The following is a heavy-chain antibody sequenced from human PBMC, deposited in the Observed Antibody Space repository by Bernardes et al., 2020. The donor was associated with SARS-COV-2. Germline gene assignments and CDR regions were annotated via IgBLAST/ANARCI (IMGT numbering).Heavy chain of an antibody. V-gene: IGHV3-7*01. D-gene: IGHD6-6*01. CDR2: INQDGSET. J-gene: IGHJ4*02. CDR3: ARIYSTSSFDFDY. Sequence: GGSLRLSCAASGFTFSTFRMTWVRQAPGKGLEWVANINQDGSETFYVDSVKGRFTISRDNAKNSLFMEMNTLRAEDTAVYYCARIYSTSSFDFDYWGQGTLVTVSS. CDR1: GFTFSTFR.